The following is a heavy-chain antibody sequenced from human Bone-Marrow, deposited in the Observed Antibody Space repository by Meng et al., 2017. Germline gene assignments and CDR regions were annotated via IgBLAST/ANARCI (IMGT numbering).Heavy chain of an antibody. CDR1: GYTLTELS. J-gene: IGHJ4*02. Sequence: VLLVQVGAEVKNPGASVKVSGKVSGYTLTELSMHWVRQAPGKGLEWMGGFDPEDGETIYAQKFQGRVTMTEDTSTDTAYMELSSLRSEDMAVYYCATTVLRYFDWLLGTFDYWGQGTLVTVSS. CDR2: FDPEDGET. V-gene: IGHV1-24*01. D-gene: IGHD3-9*01. CDR3: ATTVLRYFDWLLGTFDY.